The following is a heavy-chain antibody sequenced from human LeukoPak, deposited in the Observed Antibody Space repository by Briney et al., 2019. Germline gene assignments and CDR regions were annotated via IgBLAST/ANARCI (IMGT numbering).Heavy chain of an antibody. CDR1: GYTFTSYD. CDR2: MNPNSGNT. V-gene: IGHV1-8*03. J-gene: IGHJ4*02. D-gene: IGHD6-19*01. Sequence: APVKVSCKASGYTFTSYDINWVRQATGQGLEWMGWMNPNSGNTGYAQKFQGRVTITRNTSISTAYMGLSSLRSEDTAVYYCARGDSSGWYADFDYWGQGTLVTVSS. CDR3: ARGDSSGWYADFDY.